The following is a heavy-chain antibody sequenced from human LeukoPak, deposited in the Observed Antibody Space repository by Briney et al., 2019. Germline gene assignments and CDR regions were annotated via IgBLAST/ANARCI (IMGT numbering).Heavy chain of an antibody. V-gene: IGHV3-11*04. CDR1: GFTFSDYY. Sequence: SGGSLRLSCAASGFTFSDYYMSWIRQAPGKGLEWVSYISSSGSTIYYADSVKGRFTISRDNAKNSLYLQMNSPRAEDTAVYYCARDAPKYGDYFDYWGQGTLVTVSS. CDR3: ARDAPKYGDYFDY. CDR2: ISSSGSTI. D-gene: IGHD4-17*01. J-gene: IGHJ4*02.